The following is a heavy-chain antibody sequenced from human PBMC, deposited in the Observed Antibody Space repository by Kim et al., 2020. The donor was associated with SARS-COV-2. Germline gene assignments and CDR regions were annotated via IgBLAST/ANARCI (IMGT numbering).Heavy chain of an antibody. CDR3: ARFPTGAQGWYFDL. CDR2: VRNDGSGE. D-gene: IGHD2-8*02. J-gene: IGHJ2*01. Sequence: GGSLRLSCAASGFTFSDNWMSWVRQAPGKGLEWVASVRNDGSGEYFLDSVKGRTTISRDNAKNLLHLQINSLRPEDTAVYYCARFPTGAQGWYFDLWGRG. CDR1: GFTFSDNW. V-gene: IGHV3-7*01.